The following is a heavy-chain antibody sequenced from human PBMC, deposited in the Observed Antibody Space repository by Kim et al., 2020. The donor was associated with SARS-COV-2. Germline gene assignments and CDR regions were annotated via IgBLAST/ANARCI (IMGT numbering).Heavy chain of an antibody. V-gene: IGHV3-23*01. Sequence: ADSVKGRLTFSRDNSWSTLSLQMNSLRAEDTAVYYCAKRSATGSYYFDYWGQGILVTVSS. CDR3: AKRSATGSYYFDY. J-gene: IGHJ4*02. D-gene: IGHD6-6*01.